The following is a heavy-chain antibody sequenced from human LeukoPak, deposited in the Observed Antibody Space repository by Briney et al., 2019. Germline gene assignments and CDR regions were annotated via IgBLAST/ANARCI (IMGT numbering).Heavy chain of an antibody. CDR3: ARAYCSGGSCHFDY. CDR1: GGSIRSYY. D-gene: IGHD2-15*01. J-gene: IGHJ4*02. V-gene: IGHV4-59*08. Sequence: ASETLSLTCTVSGGSIRSYYWSWIRQPPGKGLEWMGYILYSGSTDSNPSLKSRVTISVDTSKNQFSLKLSSVTAADTAVYYCARAYCSGGSCHFDYWGQGTLVTVSS. CDR2: ILYSGST.